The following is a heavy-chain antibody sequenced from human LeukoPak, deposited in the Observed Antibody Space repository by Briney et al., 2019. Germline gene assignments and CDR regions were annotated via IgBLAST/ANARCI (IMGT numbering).Heavy chain of an antibody. J-gene: IGHJ3*02. CDR1: AGSINSNY. D-gene: IGHD5-24*01. V-gene: IGHV4-59*01. CDR2: IYHIGST. Sequence: PSVTLSFTCTVSAGSINSNYWDWLRQPPGKGLEWSGYIYHIGSTNYNPSLKSRVTISLDTSKNQFSLKLTSVTAADTAIYYCARVGGMTTINNAAFDIWGQGTMVTVSS. CDR3: ARVGGMTTINNAAFDI.